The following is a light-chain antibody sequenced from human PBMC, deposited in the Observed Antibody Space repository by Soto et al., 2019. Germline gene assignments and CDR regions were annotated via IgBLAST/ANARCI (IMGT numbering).Light chain of an antibody. V-gene: IGLV1-44*01. CDR3: VAWDDSLNGYVV. CDR1: SSNIGSNT. J-gene: IGLJ2*01. Sequence: QAVVTQPPSASGTPGQRVTISCSGSSSNIGSNTVNWYQQHPGTAPKLVIYSNNQRPSGVPDRFSGSKSGTSASLAISGLQSEYEADYYCVAWDDSLNGYVVVGGGTKLTVL. CDR2: SNN.